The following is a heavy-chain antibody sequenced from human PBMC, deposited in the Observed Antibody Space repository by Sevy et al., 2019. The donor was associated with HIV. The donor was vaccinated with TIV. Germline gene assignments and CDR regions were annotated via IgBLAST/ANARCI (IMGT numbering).Heavy chain of an antibody. V-gene: IGHV4-59*12. J-gene: IGHJ2*01. CDR3: ARIGSGWLYWYFDI. Sequence: SETLSLTCTVSDDSISNYYWSWIRQPPGKGLEWIGYIYDSGTSRSTKNTNRDPSLNSRVSMPVDRSKNQFSLKLTSVTAADTAVYYCARIGSGWLYWYFDIWGRGSLVTVSS. D-gene: IGHD6-19*01. CDR2: IYDSGTSRSTKNT. CDR1: DDSISNYY.